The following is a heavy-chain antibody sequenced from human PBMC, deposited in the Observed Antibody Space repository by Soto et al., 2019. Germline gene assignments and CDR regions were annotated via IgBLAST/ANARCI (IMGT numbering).Heavy chain of an antibody. J-gene: IGHJ4*02. CDR2: IYYSGST. CDR1: GGSISSGDYY. Sequence: QVQLQESGPGLVKPSQTLSLTCTVSGGSISSGDYYWSWLRQPPGQGLECIGYIYYSGSTHYNPSLKSRVTISVDTSKNQCSLKLSSVTAADTAVYYSARWLGYGPHFDYGGQGTRVTVSS. D-gene: IGHD5-12*01. V-gene: IGHV4-30-4*01. CDR3: ARWLGYGPHFDY.